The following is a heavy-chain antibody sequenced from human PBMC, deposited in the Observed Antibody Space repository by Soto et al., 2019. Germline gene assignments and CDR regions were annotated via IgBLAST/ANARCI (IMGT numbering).Heavy chain of an antibody. CDR1: GLTFGDYA. D-gene: IGHD5-12*01. CDR3: TRNQDGYKAFSGY. CDR2: IRSKAYGGTT. V-gene: IGHV3-49*04. Sequence: PGGSLRPSCTASGLTFGDYAMTWVRKAPGKGLEWVGFIRSKAYGGTTEYAASVKGRFTISRDDSKSIAYLQMNSLKTEDTAVYYCTRNQDGYKAFSGYWGQGTLVTVSS. J-gene: IGHJ4*02.